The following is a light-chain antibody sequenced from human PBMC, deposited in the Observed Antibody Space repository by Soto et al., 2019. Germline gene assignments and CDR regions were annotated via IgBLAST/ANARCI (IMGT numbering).Light chain of an antibody. CDR2: GNN. CDR1: TSNIGSNYD. J-gene: IGLJ2*01. CDR3: QSYDSRLSAVV. Sequence: QSVLTQPPSVSGAPGQRVTISCTGSTSNIGSNYDGHWYQQIPGTAPKLLIYGNNNRPSGVPDRFSGSKSATSASLAITGLQADDEADYYCQSYDSRLSAVVFGGGTKLTVL. V-gene: IGLV1-40*01.